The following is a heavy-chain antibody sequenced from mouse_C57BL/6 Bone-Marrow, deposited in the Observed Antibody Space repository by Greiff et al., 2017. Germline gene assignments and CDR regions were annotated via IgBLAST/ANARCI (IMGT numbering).Heavy chain of an antibody. CDR1: GYAFSSSW. D-gene: IGHD1-1*01. V-gene: IGHV1-82*01. Sequence: QVQLQQSGPELVKPGASVKISCKASGYAFSSSWMNWVKQRPGKGLEWIGRIYPGDGDTNYNGKFKGKATLTADKSSSTAYMQLSSLTSEDSAVYFCAIITTVVARDYYAMDYWGQGTSVTVSS. J-gene: IGHJ4*01. CDR2: IYPGDGDT. CDR3: AIITTVVARDYYAMDY.